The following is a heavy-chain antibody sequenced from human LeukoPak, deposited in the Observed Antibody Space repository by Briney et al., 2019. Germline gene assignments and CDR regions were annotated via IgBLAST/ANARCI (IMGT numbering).Heavy chain of an antibody. CDR1: GGSISPYY. CDR2: IYYSGST. V-gene: IGHV4-59*08. J-gene: IGHJ4*02. CDR3: ARHGGGGESYPRVFDY. Sequence: SETLSLTCTASGGSISPYYWSWIRQPPGKGLEWIGYIYYSGSTNYNPSLKSRVTISVDTSKNQFSPKLSSVTAPDTAMYYCARHGGGGESYPRVFDYWGRGNLVTVSS. D-gene: IGHD1-26*01.